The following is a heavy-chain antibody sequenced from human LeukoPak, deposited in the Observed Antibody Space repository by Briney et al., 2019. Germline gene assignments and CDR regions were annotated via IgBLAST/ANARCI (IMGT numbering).Heavy chain of an antibody. CDR2: IKSKTDGGTT. CDR1: GFTFSNAW. CDR3: TTDCGTVVTFDY. Sequence: GGSLRLSYAASGFTFSNAWMSWVRQAPGKGLEWVGRIKSKTDGGTTEYAAPVKGRFTISRDDSKNTLYLQMNSLKTEDTAVYYCTTDCGTVVTFDYWGQGTLVTVSS. J-gene: IGHJ4*02. D-gene: IGHD4-23*01. V-gene: IGHV3-15*01.